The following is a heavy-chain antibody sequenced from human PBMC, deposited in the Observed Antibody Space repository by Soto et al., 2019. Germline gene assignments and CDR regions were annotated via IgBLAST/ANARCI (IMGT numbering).Heavy chain of an antibody. D-gene: IGHD3-16*01. Sequence: QVQLVASGGGVVQPGESLRLSCAASGFSFRAYGMHWVRQAPGKGLEWVAVIWYDGNTKFYADSVKGRFTVSRDNFEDTLYLQMNSLRVDDTAVYYCGRDEVWDGPEKSKNWEPPWSGEWGPGAPVTVSS. CDR1: GFSFRAYG. CDR3: GRDEVWDGPEKSKNWEPPWSGE. J-gene: IGHJ4*02. V-gene: IGHV3-33*01. CDR2: IWYDGNTK.